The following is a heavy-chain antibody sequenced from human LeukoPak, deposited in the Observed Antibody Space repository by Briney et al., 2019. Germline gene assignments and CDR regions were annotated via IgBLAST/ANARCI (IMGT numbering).Heavy chain of an antibody. CDR1: GYTFTSYY. V-gene: IGHV1-2*02. D-gene: IGHD3-16*02. CDR3: AREYYDYVWGSYRYDY. CDR2: ISPNSGGT. J-gene: IGHJ4*02. Sequence: ASVKVSCKASGYTFTSYYLYWVRQAPGQGLEWMGWISPNSGGTNYAQKFQGRVTMTRDTSISTAYMELSRLRSDDTAVYYCAREYYDYVWGSYRYDYWGQGTLVTVSS.